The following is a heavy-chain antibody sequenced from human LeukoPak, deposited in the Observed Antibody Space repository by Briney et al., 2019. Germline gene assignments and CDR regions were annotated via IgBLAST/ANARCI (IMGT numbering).Heavy chain of an antibody. CDR1: GFTFSNYG. CDR2: MRYDGSIE. J-gene: IGHJ4*02. V-gene: IGHV3-30*02. D-gene: IGHD1-26*01. Sequence: GGSLRLSCAASGFTFSNYGVHWVRQAPGKGLEWVAFMRYDGSIEYFADSVKGRFTISRDNSKNTLYLQMSSLRAEDTVVYYCAKGEGVGATCDYWGQGTLVTVSS. CDR3: AKGEGVGATCDY.